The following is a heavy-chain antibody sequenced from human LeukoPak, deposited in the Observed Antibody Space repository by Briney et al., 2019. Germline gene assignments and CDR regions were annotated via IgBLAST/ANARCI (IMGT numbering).Heavy chain of an antibody. CDR1: GYTFTGYY. CDR3: ARAGPYYYDSSGYYPNFDY. D-gene: IGHD3-22*01. Sequence: ASVKVSCKASGYTFTGYYMHWVRQAPGQGLEWMGWINPNSGGTNYAQKFQGRVTMTRDTSISTAYMELSRLRSDDTAVYYCARAGPYYYDSSGYYPNFDYWGQGTLVTVSS. CDR2: INPNSGGT. V-gene: IGHV1-2*02. J-gene: IGHJ4*02.